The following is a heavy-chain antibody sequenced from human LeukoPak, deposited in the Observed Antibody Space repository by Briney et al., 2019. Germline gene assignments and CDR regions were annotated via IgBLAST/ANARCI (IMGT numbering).Heavy chain of an antibody. D-gene: IGHD1-1*01. V-gene: IGHV4-59*08. CDR3: ARHKNGLFDY. Sequence: SETLSLTCTVSGGSISSYYWSWIRQPPGKGLEWIGYIYYSGGTNYNPSLKSRVTISVDTSKNQFSLKLSSVTAADTAVYYCARHKNGLFDYWGQGTLVTVSS. CDR2: IYYSGGT. CDR1: GGSISSYY. J-gene: IGHJ4*02.